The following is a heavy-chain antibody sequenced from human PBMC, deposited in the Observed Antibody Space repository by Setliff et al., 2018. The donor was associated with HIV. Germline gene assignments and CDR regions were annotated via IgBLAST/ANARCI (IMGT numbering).Heavy chain of an antibody. CDR3: ARDRRRYDILTLHYMDV. CDR2: ITSSSNYI. J-gene: IGHJ6*03. Sequence: WGSLRLSCAASGFTFSSYSMNWVRQAPGKGLEWVSSITSSSNYIYYADSVKGRFTISRDNAKNSLYLQMNSLRAEDTAMYYCARDRRRYDILTLHYMDVWGKGTTVTVSS. D-gene: IGHD3-9*01. CDR1: GFTFSSYS. V-gene: IGHV3-21*01.